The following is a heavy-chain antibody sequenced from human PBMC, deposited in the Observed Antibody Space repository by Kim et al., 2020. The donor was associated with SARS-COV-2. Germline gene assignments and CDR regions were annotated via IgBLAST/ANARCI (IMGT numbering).Heavy chain of an antibody. D-gene: IGHD2-21*01. CDR1: GGSISSSSYY. V-gene: IGHV4-39*01. Sequence: SETLSLTCTVSGGSISSSSYYWGWIRQPPGKGLEWIGSIYYSGSTYYNPSLKSRVTISVDTSKNQFSLKLSSVTAEDTAVYYCARSLLRGKVDYWGQGTL. J-gene: IGHJ4*02. CDR2: IYYSGST. CDR3: ARSLLRGKVDY.